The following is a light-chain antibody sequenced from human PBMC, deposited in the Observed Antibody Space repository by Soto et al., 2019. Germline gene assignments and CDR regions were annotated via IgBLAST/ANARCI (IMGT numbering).Light chain of an antibody. Sequence: SYELTQPPSVSVAPGQTASISCGGNNIASKSVYWYQQKPGQAPVMVIYDDRDRPSGIPSRFSGSNSGNTATLTVSRVAAGDEADYFCHVWDSGSVVFGGGTKLTVL. CDR1: NIASKS. CDR2: DDR. V-gene: IGLV3-21*02. CDR3: HVWDSGSVV. J-gene: IGLJ2*01.